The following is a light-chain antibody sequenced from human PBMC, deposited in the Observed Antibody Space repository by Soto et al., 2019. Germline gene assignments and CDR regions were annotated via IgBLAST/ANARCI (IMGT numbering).Light chain of an antibody. Sequence: DVQMTQSPSSLSASMGDRLTLSCRASHNIRTSLNWYQQKPGKAPQLLLYGASTLQSGVPSRLTGSGSGTDFTLTISSVQPEDFATYYCQQSYTTPRTFGQGTKVDIK. V-gene: IGKV1-39*01. CDR3: QQSYTTPRT. J-gene: IGKJ1*01. CDR2: GAS. CDR1: HNIRTS.